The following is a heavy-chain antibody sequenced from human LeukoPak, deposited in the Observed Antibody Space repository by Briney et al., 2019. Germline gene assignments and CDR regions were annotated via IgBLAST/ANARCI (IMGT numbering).Heavy chain of an antibody. CDR2: IYYSGST. D-gene: IGHD2-15*01. Sequence: SETLSLTCTVSGGSISSYYWSWIRQPPGKGLEWIGYIYYSGSTNYNPSLKSRVTISVDTSKNQFSLKLSSVTAADTAVYYCARGAWWLTYFDYWGQGTLVTVSS. J-gene: IGHJ4*02. CDR1: GGSISSYY. V-gene: IGHV4-59*01. CDR3: ARGAWWLTYFDY.